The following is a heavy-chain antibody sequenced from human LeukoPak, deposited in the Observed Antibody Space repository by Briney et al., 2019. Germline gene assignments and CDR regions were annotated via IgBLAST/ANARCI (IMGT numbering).Heavy chain of an antibody. J-gene: IGHJ4*02. Sequence: PSETLSLTCAGYGGSFSGYYWSWIRQPPGKGLEWIGAINHSGSTNYNPSLKSRVTISVDTSKNQFSLKLSSVTAADTAVYYCASHRAGPTDYWGQGTLVTVSS. CDR1: GGSFSGYY. CDR2: INHSGST. V-gene: IGHV4-34*01. CDR3: ASHRAGPTDY.